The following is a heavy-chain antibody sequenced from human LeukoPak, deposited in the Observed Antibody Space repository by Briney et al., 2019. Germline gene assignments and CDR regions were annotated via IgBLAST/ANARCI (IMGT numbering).Heavy chain of an antibody. CDR1: GYTLTELS. CDR2: FDPEDGET. V-gene: IGHV1-24*01. CDR3: ATAEYCSGGSCYSLDY. J-gene: IGHJ4*02. D-gene: IGHD2-15*01. Sequence: GASVKVSCKVSGYTLTELSMHWVRQAPGKGLEWMGGFDPEDGETIYAQKLQGRVTMTEDTSTDTAYMELSSLRSEDTAVYYCATAEYCSGGSCYSLDYWGQGTLVTVS.